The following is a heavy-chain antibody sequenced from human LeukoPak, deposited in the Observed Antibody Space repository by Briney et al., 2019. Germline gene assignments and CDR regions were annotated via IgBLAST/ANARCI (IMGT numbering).Heavy chain of an antibody. CDR1: GFTFSSYW. CDR3: ARDGSGSYHFDY. D-gene: IGHD1-26*01. CDR2: INSGGSST. J-gene: IGHJ4*02. V-gene: IGHV3-74*01. Sequence: PGGSLRLSCAASGFTFSSYWMHWVRQAPGKGLVWVSRINSGGSSTNYADSVKGRFTISRDNAKNTLYLQMNSLRAEDTAVYYCARDGSGSYHFDYWGQGTLVTVSS.